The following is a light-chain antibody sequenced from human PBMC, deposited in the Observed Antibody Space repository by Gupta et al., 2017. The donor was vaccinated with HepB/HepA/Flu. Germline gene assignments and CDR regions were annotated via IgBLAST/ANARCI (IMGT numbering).Light chain of an antibody. V-gene: IGKV1-39*01. Sequence: DIQMTQSPSSLSASVGDRVIITCRTTHDISRYLNWYQQRPGQAPKLLIYLSSSLQKGVPSRFSGSGSGTDFTLTISRLQPEDFATYFCRQRYNSPWTFGLGTXVEIK. CDR2: LSS. J-gene: IGKJ1*01. CDR3: RQRYNSPWT. CDR1: HDISRY.